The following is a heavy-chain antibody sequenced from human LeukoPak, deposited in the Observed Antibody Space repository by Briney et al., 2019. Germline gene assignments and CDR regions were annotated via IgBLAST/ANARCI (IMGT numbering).Heavy chain of an antibody. CDR1: GFTFSSYG. J-gene: IGHJ4*02. CDR3: ASLGVRGVIMEPD. CDR2: ISYDGSNK. V-gene: IGHV3-30*03. D-gene: IGHD3-10*01. Sequence: GGSLRLSCAASGFTFSSYGMHWVRQAPGKGLEWVAVISYDGSNKYYADSVKGRFTISRDNSKNTLYLQMNSLRAEDTAVYYCASLGVRGVIMEPDWGQGTLVTVSS.